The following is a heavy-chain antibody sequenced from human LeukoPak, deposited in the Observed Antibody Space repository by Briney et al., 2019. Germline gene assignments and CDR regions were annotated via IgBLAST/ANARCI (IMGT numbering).Heavy chain of an antibody. D-gene: IGHD4-17*01. CDR1: GGSISSGSYY. V-gene: IGHV4-61*02. CDR3: ARGQWLTTAIIDY. Sequence: TASQTLSLTCTVSGGSISSGSYYWSWIRQPAGKGLEWIGRIYTSGSTNYNPSLKSRVTISVDTSKNQFSLKLSSVTAADTAVYYCARGQWLTTAIIDYWGQGTLVTVSS. J-gene: IGHJ4*02. CDR2: IYTSGST.